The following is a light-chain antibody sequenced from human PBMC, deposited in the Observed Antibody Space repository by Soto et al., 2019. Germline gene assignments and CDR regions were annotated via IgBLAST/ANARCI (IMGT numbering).Light chain of an antibody. CDR1: QSVSSF. V-gene: IGKV3-11*01. J-gene: IGKJ4*01. Sequence: EIVLTQSPATLSLSPGDRATLSCRASQSVSSFLAWYQQTPGQAPRLLIYDASNRATGIPDRFSGSGSGTDFTLTISSLVPEDFAVYYCQQRSNWPLTFGGGTKVEIK. CDR2: DAS. CDR3: QQRSNWPLT.